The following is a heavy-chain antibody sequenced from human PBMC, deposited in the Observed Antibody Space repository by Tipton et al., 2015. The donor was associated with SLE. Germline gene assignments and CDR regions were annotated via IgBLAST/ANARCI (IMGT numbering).Heavy chain of an antibody. Sequence: TLSLTCAVYGGSFSSGDYYWSWIRQPPGKGLEWIGEINHSGSTNYNPSLKSRVTISVDTSKNQFSLKLSSVTAADTAVYYCARATGEQFEPLYFDYWGQGTLVTVSS. CDR2: INHSGST. J-gene: IGHJ4*02. V-gene: IGHV4-34*01. D-gene: IGHD3-16*01. CDR3: ARATGEQFEPLYFDY. CDR1: GGSFSSGDYY.